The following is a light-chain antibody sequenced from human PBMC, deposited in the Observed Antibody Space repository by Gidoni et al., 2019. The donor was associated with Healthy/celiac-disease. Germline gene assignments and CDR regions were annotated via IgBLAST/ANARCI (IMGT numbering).Light chain of an antibody. CDR3: MQALQTPPMVT. CDR2: LGS. J-gene: IGKJ3*01. V-gene: IGKV2-28*01. CDR1: QSLLHSNGYNY. Sequence: DIVMTQSPLSLPVTPGEPASISCRSSQSLLHSNGYNYLDWYLQKPGQSPQLLIYLGSNRASGVPDRFSGSGSGTDFTLKISRVEAEDVGVYYCMQALQTPPMVTFGPXTKVDIK.